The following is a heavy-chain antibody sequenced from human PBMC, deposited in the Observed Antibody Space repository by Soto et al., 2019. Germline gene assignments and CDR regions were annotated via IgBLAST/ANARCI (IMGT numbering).Heavy chain of an antibody. CDR3: ARSIVVVTALDY. CDR1: GYTFTSYA. CDR2: INAGNGNT. D-gene: IGHD2-21*02. V-gene: IGHV1-3*05. Sequence: QVRLVQSGSEEKKPGASEKVSCKASGYTFTSYAMHWVRQAPGQRLEWMGWINAGNGNTKYSRKFQGRVTITRDTSASTAYMELSSLRSEDTAVYYCARSIVVVTALDYWGQGTLVTVSS. J-gene: IGHJ4*02.